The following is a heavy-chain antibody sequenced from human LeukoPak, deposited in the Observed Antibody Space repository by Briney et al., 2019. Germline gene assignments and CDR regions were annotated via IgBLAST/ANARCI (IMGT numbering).Heavy chain of an antibody. CDR2: IYYSGST. CDR3: ARESDTAMVSYFDY. V-gene: IGHV4-59*01. CDR1: GGSFSGYY. D-gene: IGHD5-18*01. J-gene: IGHJ4*02. Sequence: PSETLSLTCAVYGGSFSGYYWSWIRPPPGKGLEWIGYIYYSGSTNYNPSLKSRVTISVDTSKNQFSLKLSSVTAADTAVYYCARESDTAMVSYFDYWGQGTLVTVSS.